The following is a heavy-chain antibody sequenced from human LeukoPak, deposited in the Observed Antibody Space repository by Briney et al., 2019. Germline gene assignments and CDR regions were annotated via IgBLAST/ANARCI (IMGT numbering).Heavy chain of an antibody. D-gene: IGHD2-2*01. CDR1: GYTFTSYY. J-gene: IGHJ2*01. CDR2: INPSGGST. V-gene: IGHV1-46*03. Sequence: VASVKVSCKASGYTFTSYYMHWVRQAPGQGLEWMGIINPSGGSTSYAQKFQGRVTMTRDTSTSTVYMELSSLRSEDTAVYYCARDLASYCSSTSCYGYWYFDLWGRGTLVTVSS. CDR3: ARDLASYCSSTSCYGYWYFDL.